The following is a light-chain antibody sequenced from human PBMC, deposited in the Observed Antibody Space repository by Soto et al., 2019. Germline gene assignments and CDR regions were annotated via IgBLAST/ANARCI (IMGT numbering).Light chain of an antibody. J-gene: IGKJ2*01. V-gene: IGKV3-20*01. CDR1: QSVSSNY. CDR2: GAS. CDR3: QQYGSSPRT. Sequence: IVLTQSPGTLSLSPGERPTLSCRASQSVSSNYLAWYQQKPGQAPRLLIYGASSRATGIPDRFSGSGSRTDFTLTISGLEPEDFAVYYCQQYGSSPRTFGQGTNLEIK.